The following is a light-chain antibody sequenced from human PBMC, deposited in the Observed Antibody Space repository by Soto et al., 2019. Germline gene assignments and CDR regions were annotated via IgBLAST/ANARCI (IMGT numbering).Light chain of an antibody. CDR3: QQANSFPLP. CDR2: AAS. V-gene: IGKV1-12*01. CDR1: PGISSW. Sequence: DTQMTHAPSSVSAAVGAIVTSTCQASPGISSWLSWYQQKPWKAPNHLIYAASSLQSGVPSRFSGSGSGTDFTLTIRGLQDEAFETYYCQQANSFPLPFCGGTKVEIK. J-gene: IGKJ4*01.